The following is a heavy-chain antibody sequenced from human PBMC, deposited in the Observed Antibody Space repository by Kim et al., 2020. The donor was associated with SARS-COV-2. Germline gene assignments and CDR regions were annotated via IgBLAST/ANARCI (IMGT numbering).Heavy chain of an antibody. J-gene: IGHJ6*02. V-gene: IGHV4-59*01. Sequence: LKSRVTISIDTAKNQCYLKLSSVTAADTAVYYCAREREWELQNYYGLDVWGQGTTVTVSS. D-gene: IGHD1-26*01. CDR3: AREREWELQNYYGLDV.